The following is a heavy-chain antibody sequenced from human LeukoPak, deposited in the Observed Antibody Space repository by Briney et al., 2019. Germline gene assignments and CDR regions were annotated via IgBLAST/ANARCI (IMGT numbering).Heavy chain of an antibody. Sequence: SETLSLTCTVSGGSISSSSYYWGWIRQPPGKGLEWIGSIYYSGSTYYNPSLKSRVTISVDTSKNQFSLKLSSVTAADTAVYYCARDGYSSGWGQHPQFDYWGQGTLVTVSS. J-gene: IGHJ4*02. CDR2: IYYSGST. V-gene: IGHV4-39*07. CDR3: ARDGYSSGWGQHPQFDY. CDR1: GGSISSSSYY. D-gene: IGHD6-19*01.